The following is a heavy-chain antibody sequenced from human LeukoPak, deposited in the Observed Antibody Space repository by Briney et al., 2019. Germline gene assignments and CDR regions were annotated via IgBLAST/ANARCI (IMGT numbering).Heavy chain of an antibody. J-gene: IGHJ4*02. Sequence: SETLSLTCTVSGGSISSYYWSWLRQPAGKGLEWIGRIYTSGSTNYNPSLKSRGTMSVDTSKNQFSLKLSSVTAADTAVYYCARVRIAAAGTRFDYWGQGTLVTVSS. CDR3: ARVRIAAAGTRFDY. V-gene: IGHV4-4*07. D-gene: IGHD6-13*01. CDR2: IYTSGST. CDR1: GGSISSYY.